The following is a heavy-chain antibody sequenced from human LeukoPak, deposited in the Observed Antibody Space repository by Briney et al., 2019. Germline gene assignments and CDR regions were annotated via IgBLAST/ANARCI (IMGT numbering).Heavy chain of an antibody. D-gene: IGHD3-3*01. J-gene: IGHJ4*02. CDR2: INACNGNT. Sequence: ASVKVSCKASGYTFTSYAMHWVRQAPGQRLEWMGWINACNGNTKYSQKFQGRVTITRDTSASTAYMELSSPRSKDTAVYYCARDRRTSQSPLFWNYWGQGTLVTVSS. CDR1: GYTFTSYA. V-gene: IGHV1-3*01. CDR3: ARDRRTSQSPLFWNY.